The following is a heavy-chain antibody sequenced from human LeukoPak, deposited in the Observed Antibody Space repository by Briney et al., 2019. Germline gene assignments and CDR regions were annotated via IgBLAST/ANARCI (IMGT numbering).Heavy chain of an antibody. CDR3: ARGLYYFDY. CDR2: ISYDGSNK. V-gene: IGHV3-30-3*01. Sequence: GGSLRLSCAASGYTFSSYAMHWVRQAPGKGLEWVAVISYDGSNKYYADSVKGRFTISRDNAKNSLYLQMNSLRAEDTAVYYCARGLYYFDYWGQGTLVTVSS. J-gene: IGHJ4*02. CDR1: GYTFSSYA.